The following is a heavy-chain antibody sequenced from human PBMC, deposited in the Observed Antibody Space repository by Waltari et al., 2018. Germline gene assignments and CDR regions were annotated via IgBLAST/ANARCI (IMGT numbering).Heavy chain of an antibody. D-gene: IGHD6-6*01. J-gene: IGHJ4*02. CDR2: IYHSGST. Sequence: QVQLQESGPGLVKPSETLSLTCAVSGYSISSGYYWGWIRQPPGKGLEWIGSIYHSGSTYYNPSLKSRVTISVDTSKNQFSLKLSSVTAADTAVYYCARRVSAARSVRYFDYWGQGTLVTVSS. CDR3: ARRVSAARSVRYFDY. CDR1: GYSISSGYY. V-gene: IGHV4-38-2*01.